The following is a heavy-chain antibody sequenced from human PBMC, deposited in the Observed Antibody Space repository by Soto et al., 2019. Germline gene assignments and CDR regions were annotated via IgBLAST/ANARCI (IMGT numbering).Heavy chain of an antibody. CDR1: GFTFSSYG. CDR3: ARDIYSNYENWFDP. V-gene: IGHV3-33*01. CDR2: IWYDGSNK. Sequence: GGSLRLSCAASGFTFSSYGMHWVRQAPGKGLEWVAVIWYDGSNKYYADSVKGRFTISRDNSKNTLYLQMNSLRAEDTAVYYCARDIYSNYENWFDPWGQGTLVTVSS. J-gene: IGHJ5*02. D-gene: IGHD4-4*01.